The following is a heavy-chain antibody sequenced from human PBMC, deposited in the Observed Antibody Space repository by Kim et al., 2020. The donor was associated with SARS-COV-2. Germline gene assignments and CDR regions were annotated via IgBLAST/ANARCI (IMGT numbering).Heavy chain of an antibody. CDR3: ARGTSYTMVLGQFHY. CDR2: IGTAGDT. D-gene: IGHD3-10*01. Sequence: GGSLRLSCAASGFTFSSYNMYWVRQATGKGLEWVSAIGTAGDTYYPGSVKGRFTISRENAKNSLYLQMNSLRAGDTAVYYCARGTSYTMVLGQFHYWGQG. J-gene: IGHJ4*02. V-gene: IGHV3-13*01. CDR1: GFTFSSYN.